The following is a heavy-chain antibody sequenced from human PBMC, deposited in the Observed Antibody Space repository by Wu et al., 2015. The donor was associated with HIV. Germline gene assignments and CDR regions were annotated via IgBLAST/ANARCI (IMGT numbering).Heavy chain of an antibody. V-gene: IGHV1-69*12. CDR3: ACNGDFSNFDY. D-gene: IGHD2/OR15-2a*01. Sequence: QVQLVQSGAEVKKPGSSVKVSCRASGGTFIRYAISWVRQAPGQGLEWMGGITPIFGTANYAQNFQGRVTITADESTSTAYMEMSSLRSEDTAVYYCACNGDFSNFDYWGQGTLLTVSS. CDR1: GGTFIRYA. J-gene: IGHJ4*02. CDR2: ITPIFGTA.